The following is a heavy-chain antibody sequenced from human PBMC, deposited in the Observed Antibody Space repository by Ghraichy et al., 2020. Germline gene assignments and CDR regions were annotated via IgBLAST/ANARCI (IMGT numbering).Heavy chain of an antibody. V-gene: IGHV3-13*01. CDR2: IGLAGDT. J-gene: IGHJ4*02. D-gene: IGHD1-14*01. CDR3: VRGGIQVRGIDEFDY. Sequence: GESLNISCTASGFTFSEYDMHWVRQGTEKGLEWVSGIGLAGDTHYPASVKGRFTISRENAKNSVYLQMNSLTVGDTGVYYCVRGGIQVRGIDEFDYWGQGTLVTVSS. CDR1: GFTFSEYD.